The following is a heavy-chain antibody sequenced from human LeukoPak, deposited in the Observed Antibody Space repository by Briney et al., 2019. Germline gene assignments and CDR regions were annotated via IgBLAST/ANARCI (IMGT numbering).Heavy chain of an antibody. Sequence: PGGSLRLSCAASGFTFSTYAMNWVRQAPGKGLEWVSVISGSGGGTYYADSVKGRFTISRDDSKNMLFLQMNSLRAEDTALSYCAKTPYSGTARGAFDIWGQGTMVTVSS. CDR2: ISGSGGGT. CDR1: GFTFSTYA. J-gene: IGHJ3*02. V-gene: IGHV3-23*01. CDR3: AKTPYSGTARGAFDI. D-gene: IGHD6-6*01.